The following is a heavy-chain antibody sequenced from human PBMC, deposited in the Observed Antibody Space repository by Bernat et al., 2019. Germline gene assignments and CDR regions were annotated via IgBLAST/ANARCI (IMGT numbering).Heavy chain of an antibody. CDR3: ARDDVVPAASGGGLKQYYYYYGMDV. J-gene: IGHJ6*02. CDR1: GYTFTSYG. V-gene: IGHV1-18*01. Sequence: QVQLVQSGAEVKKPGASVKVSCKASGYTFTSYGISWVRQAPGQGLEWMGWISAYNGNTNYAQKLQGRVTMTTDTSTSTAYMELRSLRSDDTAVYYCARDDVVPAASGGGLKQYYYYYGMDVWGRGTTVTVSS. CDR2: ISAYNGNT. D-gene: IGHD2-2*01.